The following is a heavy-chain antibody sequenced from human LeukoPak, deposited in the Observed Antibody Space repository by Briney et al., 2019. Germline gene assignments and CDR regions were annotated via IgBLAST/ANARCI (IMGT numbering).Heavy chain of an antibody. V-gene: IGHV7-4-1*02. CDR3: ARGILTGYPYYFDY. D-gene: IGHD3-9*01. J-gene: IGHJ4*02. CDR2: INTNTGNP. Sequence: ASVKVSCKASGYTFTSYAMNWVRQAPGQGLEWTGWINTNTGNPTYAQGFTGRFVFSLDTSVSTAYLQISSLKAEDTAVYYCARGILTGYPYYFDYWGQGTLVTVSS. CDR1: GYTFTSYA.